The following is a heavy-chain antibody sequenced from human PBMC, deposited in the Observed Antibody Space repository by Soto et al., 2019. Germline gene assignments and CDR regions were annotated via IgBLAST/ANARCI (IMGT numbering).Heavy chain of an antibody. J-gene: IGHJ5*02. CDR2: ISAYNGNT. Sequence: QVQLVQSGAEVKKPGASVKVSCKASGYTFTNYGISWVRQAPGQGLEWMGWISAYNGNTKYAQKLQGRVTMTTDTPTSTAYRGMRSLRSDDTAVYYCARGVGSGSYYNQYNWFDPWGQGTLVTVSS. CDR1: GYTFTNYG. D-gene: IGHD3-10*01. V-gene: IGHV1-18*01. CDR3: ARGVGSGSYYNQYNWFDP.